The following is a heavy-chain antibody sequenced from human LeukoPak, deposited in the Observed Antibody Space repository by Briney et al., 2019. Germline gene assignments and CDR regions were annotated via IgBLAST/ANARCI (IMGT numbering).Heavy chain of an antibody. D-gene: IGHD2-2*02. CDR2: ISWNSGSI. Sequence: GGSLRLSCAASGFTFDDYAMHWVRQAPGKGLEWVSGISWNSGSIGYADSVKGRFTISRDNAKNSLYLQMNSLRAEDTALYYCARTCSSSSCYMVHWGQGTLVTVSS. CDR3: ARTCSSSSCYMVH. V-gene: IGHV3-9*01. J-gene: IGHJ4*02. CDR1: GFTFDDYA.